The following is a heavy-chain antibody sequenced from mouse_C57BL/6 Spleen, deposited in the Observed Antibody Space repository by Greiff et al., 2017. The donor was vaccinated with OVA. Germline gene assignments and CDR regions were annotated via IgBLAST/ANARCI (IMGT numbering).Heavy chain of an antibody. J-gene: IGHJ2*01. V-gene: IGHV14-4*01. CDR3: TTAIDVYDAFDD. CDR1: GFTIKDDY. CDR2: IDPENGDT. D-gene: IGHD2-12*01. Sequence: VQLQQSGAELVRPGASVKLSCTASGFTIKDDYMHWVKQRPEQGLEWIGWIDPENGDTEYAAKFKGKATITADTSSNTAYLQLSRLTSEDTAVYYCTTAIDVYDAFDDWGKGTTLTVSS.